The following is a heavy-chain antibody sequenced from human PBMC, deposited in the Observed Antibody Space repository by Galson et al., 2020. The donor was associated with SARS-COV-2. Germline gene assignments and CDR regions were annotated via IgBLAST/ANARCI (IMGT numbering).Heavy chain of an antibody. J-gene: IGHJ6*02. V-gene: IGHV4-31*03. CDR3: ARDALRGRITMVRGVPDWSYYYYGMDV. CDR1: GGSISSGGYY. D-gene: IGHD3-10*01. Sequence: SETLSLTCTVSGGSISSGGYYWSWIRQHPGKGLEWIGYIYYSGSTYYNPSLKSRVTISVDTSKNQFSLKLSSVTAADTAVYYCARDALRGRITMVRGVPDWSYYYYGMDVWGQGTTVTVSS. CDR2: IYYSGST.